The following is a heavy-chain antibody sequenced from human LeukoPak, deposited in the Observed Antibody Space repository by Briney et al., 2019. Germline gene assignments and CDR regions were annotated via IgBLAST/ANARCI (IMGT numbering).Heavy chain of an antibody. J-gene: IGHJ5*02. CDR3: AREGTAGTNLNWFDP. Sequence: SETLSLTCTVSGGSISGYYWSWIRQPPGKGLEWIGYIYDTGSTNYNPSLKSRVTISVDTSKNQFSLKLSSVTAADTAVYYCAREGTAGTNLNWFDPWGQGTLVTVSS. D-gene: IGHD1-1*01. V-gene: IGHV4-59*01. CDR1: GGSISGYY. CDR2: IYDTGST.